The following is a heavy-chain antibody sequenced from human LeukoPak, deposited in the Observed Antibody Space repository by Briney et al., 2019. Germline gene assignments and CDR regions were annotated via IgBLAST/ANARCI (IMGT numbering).Heavy chain of an antibody. D-gene: IGHD3-10*01. CDR3: GSGAYHGSGSYYPSDN. J-gene: IGHJ1*01. CDR1: GFTFDDHA. V-gene: IGHV3-20*01. CDR2: INWNGAST. Sequence: GGSLRLSCAASGFTFDDHAMSWLRQGPGKGLEWFSGINWNGASTGYADSVKGRFTISRDNAKDSLYLQMNSLTAEDTAFCTRGSGAYHGSGSYYPSDNWGQGTLVTVSS.